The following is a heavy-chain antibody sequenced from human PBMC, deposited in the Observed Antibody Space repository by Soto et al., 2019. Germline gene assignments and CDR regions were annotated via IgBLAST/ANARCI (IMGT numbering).Heavy chain of an antibody. Sequence: QVQLVESGGGVVQPGRSLRLSCAASGFTFSSYGMHWVRQAPGKGLEWVAVISYDGSNKYYADSVKGRFTISRDNSKNTLYLKMNSLRGEDTAVYYCAKDRYYYDSSGYLPSDYWGQGTLVTVSS. J-gene: IGHJ4*02. CDR2: ISYDGSNK. V-gene: IGHV3-30*18. CDR1: GFTFSSYG. CDR3: AKDRYYYDSSGYLPSDY. D-gene: IGHD3-22*01.